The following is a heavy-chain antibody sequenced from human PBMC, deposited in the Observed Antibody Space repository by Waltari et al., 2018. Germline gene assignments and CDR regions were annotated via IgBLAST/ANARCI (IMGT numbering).Heavy chain of an antibody. V-gene: IGHV4-59*11. CDR2: IYYSGGT. Sequence: QVQLQESGPGLVKPSETLSLTCTVSGGSISSHYWSWLRQPPGKGLEWIGSIYYSGGTNDNPSLKSRVTISVDTSKNQFSLKLSSVTAADTAVYYCARDAQVGSSYYYYYMDVWGKGTTVTVSS. CDR3: ARDAQVGSSYYYYYMDV. CDR1: GGSISSHY. D-gene: IGHD3-16*01. J-gene: IGHJ6*03.